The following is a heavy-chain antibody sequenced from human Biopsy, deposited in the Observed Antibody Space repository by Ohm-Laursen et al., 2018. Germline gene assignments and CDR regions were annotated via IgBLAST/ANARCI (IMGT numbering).Heavy chain of an antibody. Sequence: SLRLSCTASRFTFSRYCMNWVRQAPGQGLEWVANINQDGSEKYYVDSVKGRFTISRDNAENSLYLEMNSLRTEDTAVYYCARATNSTGWPYYYFYGMDVWGQGTTVTVSS. CDR3: ARATNSTGWPYYYFYGMDV. V-gene: IGHV3-7*03. CDR2: INQDGSEK. D-gene: IGHD2/OR15-2a*01. CDR1: RFTFSRYC. J-gene: IGHJ6*02.